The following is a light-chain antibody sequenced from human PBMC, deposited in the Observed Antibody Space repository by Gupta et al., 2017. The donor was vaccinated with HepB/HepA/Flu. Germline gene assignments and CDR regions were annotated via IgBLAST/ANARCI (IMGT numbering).Light chain of an antibody. CDR2: AAS. CDR3: QQVKSFPLT. J-gene: IGKJ4*01. Sequence: IHMTQSPSSVSASVGDRVAITCRASQGISSWVAWYQQRPGTAPKLLIYAASNLLSGVPSRFSGSGSGTDFTLTISGLQPEDFAIYYCQQVKSFPLTFGGGTKVEIK. CDR1: QGISSW. V-gene: IGKV1-12*01.